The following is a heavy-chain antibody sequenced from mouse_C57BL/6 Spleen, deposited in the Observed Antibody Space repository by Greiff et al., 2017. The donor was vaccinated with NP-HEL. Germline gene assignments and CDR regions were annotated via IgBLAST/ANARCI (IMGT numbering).Heavy chain of an antibody. D-gene: IGHD2-4*01. J-gene: IGHJ4*01. Sequence: EVKLVESGPGLVKPSQSLSLTCSVTGYSITSGYYWNWIRQFPGNKLEWMGYISYDGSNNYNPSLKNRISITRDPSKNQFFLKLNSVTTEDTATYYCARVYYDYDEGYAMDYWGQGTSVTVSS. V-gene: IGHV3-6*01. CDR3: ARVYYDYDEGYAMDY. CDR1: GYSITSGYY. CDR2: ISYDGSN.